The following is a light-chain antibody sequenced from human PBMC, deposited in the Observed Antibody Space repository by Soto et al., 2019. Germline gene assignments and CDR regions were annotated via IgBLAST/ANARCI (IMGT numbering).Light chain of an antibody. Sequence: QSVLTQPASVSGSPGQSITISCTGTSSDVGNYNYVSWYQQHPRKAPKLIIYEVSNRPSGVSDRFSGSKSGNTASLTISGLQAEDEADYYCSSFTITGTLVFGGGTKLTVL. V-gene: IGLV2-14*01. CDR1: SSDVGNYNY. CDR2: EVS. CDR3: SSFTITGTLV. J-gene: IGLJ3*02.